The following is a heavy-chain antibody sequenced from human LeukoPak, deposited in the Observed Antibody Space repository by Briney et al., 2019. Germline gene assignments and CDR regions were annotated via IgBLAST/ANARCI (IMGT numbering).Heavy chain of an antibody. CDR1: GGSISSSY. CDR3: ARGDNWSDP. V-gene: IGHV4-59*01. J-gene: IGHJ5*02. Sequence: SETLSLTCTVSGGSISSSYWSWIRQPPGKGLEWIGYIYYNGNTKYNPSLKSRVTISVDTTRNQLSLRLNSMTAADTAVYYCARGDNWSDPRGPSTLVTV. CDR2: IYYNGNT.